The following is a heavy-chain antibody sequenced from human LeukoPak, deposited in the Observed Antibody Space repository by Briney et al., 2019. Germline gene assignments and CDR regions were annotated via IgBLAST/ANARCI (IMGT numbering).Heavy chain of an antibody. Sequence: SVKVSCKASGGTFSSYAISWVRQAPGQGLGWMGGIIPIFGTANYAQKFRGRVTITADASTSTAYRELSSLRSEDTAVYYCALSGGYCTNGVCPTDAFDIWGQGTMVTVSS. CDR1: GGTFSSYA. D-gene: IGHD2-8*01. CDR2: IIPIFGTA. CDR3: ALSGGYCTNGVCPTDAFDI. J-gene: IGHJ3*02. V-gene: IGHV1-69*13.